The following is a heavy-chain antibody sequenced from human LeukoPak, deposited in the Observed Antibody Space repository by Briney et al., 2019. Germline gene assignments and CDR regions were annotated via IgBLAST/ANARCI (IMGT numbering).Heavy chain of an antibody. V-gene: IGHV1-46*01. D-gene: IGHD3-16*01. CDR2: INPSGGST. J-gene: IGHJ6*02. CDR1: GYTFTSYY. Sequence: ASVKVSCKASGYTFTSYYMHWVRQASGQGLEWMGIINPSGGSTSYAQEFQGRVTMTRDTSTSTVYMELSSLRSEDTAVYYCARVRAGEDYYYYYYGMDVWGQGTTVTVSS. CDR3: ARVRAGEDYYYYYYGMDV.